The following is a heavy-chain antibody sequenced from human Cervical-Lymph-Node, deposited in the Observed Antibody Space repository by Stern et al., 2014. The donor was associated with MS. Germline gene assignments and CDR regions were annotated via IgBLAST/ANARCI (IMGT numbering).Heavy chain of an antibody. V-gene: IGHV3-30*03. D-gene: IGHD2-8*01. J-gene: IGHJ4*02. Sequence: VKLVESGGAVVQPRRSLRLSCAASGFTFSSYGMHWVRQAPGKGLEGAAVISYYGNHKYYAASVKGRFTISRDNSKNTLHLQMNSVTPDDTAIYYCARDYEDTSMLFDHWGQGTLVTVSS. CDR2: ISYYGNHK. CDR1: GFTFSSYG. CDR3: ARDYEDTSMLFDH.